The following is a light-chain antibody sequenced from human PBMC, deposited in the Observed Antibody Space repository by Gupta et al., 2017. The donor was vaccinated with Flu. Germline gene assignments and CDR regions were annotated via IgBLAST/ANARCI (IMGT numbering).Light chain of an antibody. CDR3: GSYTSSSTPWV. V-gene: IGLV2-14*01. Sequence: QSALTQPASVSGSPGQSVTISCTGTSSDVGGYNYVSWYQQYPGKAPKLMIYEVTNRPSGVSNRFSGSKSGNTASLTISGLQADDEADYYCGSYTSSSTPWVFGGGTKLTGL. J-gene: IGLJ3*02. CDR2: EVT. CDR1: SSDVGGYNY.